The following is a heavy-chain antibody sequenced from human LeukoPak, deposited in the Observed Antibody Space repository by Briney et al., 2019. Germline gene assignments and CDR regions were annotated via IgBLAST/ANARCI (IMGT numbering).Heavy chain of an antibody. CDR3: TTMQAAILTGYYPNS. CDR1: GFTLNNAW. CDR2: IKSKTDGGTT. V-gene: IGHV3-15*01. J-gene: IGHJ4*02. D-gene: IGHD3-9*01. Sequence: PGGSLRLSCATSGFTLNNAWMSWVRQAPGKGLEWVGRIKSKTDGGTTDYAAPVKGRFTISRDDSKTTLYLQMNSLKSEDTALYYCTTMQAAILTGYYPNSWGQGTLVTVSS.